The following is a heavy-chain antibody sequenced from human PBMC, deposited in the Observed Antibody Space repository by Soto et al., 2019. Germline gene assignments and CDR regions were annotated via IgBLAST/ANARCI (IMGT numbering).Heavy chain of an antibody. CDR3: ARAYQLLSYPNWFDP. V-gene: IGHV4-59*01. CDR2: IYYSGST. D-gene: IGHD2-2*01. J-gene: IGHJ5*02. Sequence: SETLSLTCTVSGGSISSYYWSWIRQPPGKGLEWIGYIYYSGSTNYNPSLKSRVTISVDTSKNQFSLKLSSVTAADTAVYYCARAYQLLSYPNWFDPWGQGTLVT. CDR1: GGSISSYY.